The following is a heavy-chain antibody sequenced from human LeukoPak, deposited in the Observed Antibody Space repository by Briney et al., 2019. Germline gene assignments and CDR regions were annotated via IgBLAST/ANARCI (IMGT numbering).Heavy chain of an antibody. CDR2: IYYSGST. CDR3: ARDVGYCSSTSCYYYYYGMDV. J-gene: IGHJ6*04. CDR1: GGSISSSSYY. D-gene: IGHD2-2*03. V-gene: IGHV4-39*02. Sequence: PSETLSLTFTVSGGSISSSSYYWGWIRQPPGKGLEWIGSIYYSGSTYNNPSLKSRVTVSVDTSKNQFSLTLSSVTAADTAVYYCARDVGYCSSTSCYYYYYGMDVWGKGTTVTVSS.